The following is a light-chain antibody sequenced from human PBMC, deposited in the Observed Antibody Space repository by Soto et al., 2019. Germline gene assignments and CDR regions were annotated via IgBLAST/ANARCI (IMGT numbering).Light chain of an antibody. Sequence: DIQMTQSPSSVSASVGDSVTITCRASQSVRAWLAWYQQKEGKAPKLLIYGATSLLRGVPRRFSGSGSGTDFTLTISGLLPEDFAPYYCQQGNSLPLTFGGGTKVDIK. CDR2: GAT. J-gene: IGKJ4*01. V-gene: IGKV1D-12*01. CDR1: QSVRAW. CDR3: QQGNSLPLT.